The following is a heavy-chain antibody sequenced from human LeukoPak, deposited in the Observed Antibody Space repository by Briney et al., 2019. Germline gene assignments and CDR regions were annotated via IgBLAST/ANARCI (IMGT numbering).Heavy chain of an antibody. CDR1: RFTFANFA. J-gene: IGHJ6*02. Sequence: GGSLRLSCVGSRFTFANFAKAWVRQAPGKGLEWVSVISGTSETIYYADSVKGRFTISRDNAKNSLYLQMNSLRAEDTALYYCAKDMGRVLYGDYGMDVWGQGTTVTVSS. V-gene: IGHV3-9*01. CDR3: AKDMGRVLYGDYGMDV. D-gene: IGHD4-17*01. CDR2: ISGTSETI.